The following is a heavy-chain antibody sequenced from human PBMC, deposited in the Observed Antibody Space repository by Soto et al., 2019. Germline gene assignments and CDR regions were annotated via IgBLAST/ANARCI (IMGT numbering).Heavy chain of an antibody. Sequence: SLRLSCEASGSVFTNFWMHWVRHVPGKGLAWVARIDTSGHSTNYAESVKGRFTISRDNAKNTVSLQMNSLRVEDTGVYYCAKDSWYFDLWSQGSQVTVSS. CDR1: GSVFTNFW. V-gene: IGHV3-74*01. CDR3: AKDSWYFDL. D-gene: IGHD6-13*01. J-gene: IGHJ4*02. CDR2: IDTSGHST.